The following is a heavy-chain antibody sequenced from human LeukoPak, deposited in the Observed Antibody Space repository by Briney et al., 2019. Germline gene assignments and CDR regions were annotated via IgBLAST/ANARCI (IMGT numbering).Heavy chain of an antibody. V-gene: IGHV3-30*03. CDR1: GFTFSSYG. J-gene: IGHJ4*02. CDR2: ISYDGSNK. D-gene: IGHD3-10*01. CDR3: ARGSRDGSGSYYRHFDY. Sequence: PGGSLRLSCAASGFTFSSYGMHWVRQAPGKGLEWVAVISYDGSNKYYADSVKGRFTISRDNSKNTVYLQMNSLRAEDTAVYYCARGSRDGSGSYYRHFDYWGQGTPVTVSS.